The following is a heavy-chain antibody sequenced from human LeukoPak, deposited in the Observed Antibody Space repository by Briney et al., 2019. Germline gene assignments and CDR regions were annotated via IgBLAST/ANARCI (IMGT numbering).Heavy chain of an antibody. D-gene: IGHD1-26*01. CDR3: ASRSGSYSGFDY. V-gene: IGHV3-30-3*01. Sequence: GGSLRLSCAASGFTFSMYAMPWVRHAPGKGLEWVALISYDGSNKHHADSVKGRFTISRDNSKNTLYLQTNSLRVEDTAVYYCASRSGSYSGFDYWGQGTLVTVSS. CDR2: ISYDGSNK. CDR1: GFTFSMYA. J-gene: IGHJ4*02.